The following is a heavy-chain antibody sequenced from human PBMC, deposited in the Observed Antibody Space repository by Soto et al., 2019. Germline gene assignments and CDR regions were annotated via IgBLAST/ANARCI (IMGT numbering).Heavy chain of an antibody. V-gene: IGHV1-69*06. CDR2: IIPIFGTA. D-gene: IGHD2-2*01. CDR3: AREGGGYCSSTSCYSWFDP. J-gene: IGHJ5*02. Sequence: QVQLVQSGAEVKKPGSSVKVSCKASGGTFSSYAISWVRQAPGHGLEWMGGIIPIFGTANYAQKFQGRVTITADKSTSTAYMELSSLRSEDTAVYYCAREGGGYCSSTSCYSWFDPWGQGTLVTVSS. CDR1: GGTFSSYA.